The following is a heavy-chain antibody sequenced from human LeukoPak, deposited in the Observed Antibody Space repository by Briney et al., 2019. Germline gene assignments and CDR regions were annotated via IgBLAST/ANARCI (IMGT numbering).Heavy chain of an antibody. CDR1: GGSFIGYY. V-gene: IGHV4-34*01. CDR2: INHSGST. CDR3: ARGRRALWFGESRISYYYYYGMDV. Sequence: SETLSLTCAVYGGSFIGYYWSWIRQPPGKGLEWIGEINHSGSTNYNPSLKSRVTISVDTSKNQFSLKLSSVTAADTAVYYCARGRRALWFGESRISYYYYYGMDVWGQGTTVTVSS. D-gene: IGHD3-10*01. J-gene: IGHJ6*02.